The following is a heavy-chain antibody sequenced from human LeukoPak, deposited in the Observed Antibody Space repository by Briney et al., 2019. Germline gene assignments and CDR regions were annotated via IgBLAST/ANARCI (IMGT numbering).Heavy chain of an antibody. V-gene: IGHV1-3*01. D-gene: IGHD4-17*01. Sequence: ASVKVSCKASGYTFTSYAMHWVRQAPGQRLEWMGWINAGNGNTKYSQKFQGRVTITRDTSASTAYMELSSLRSEDTAVYYCARAYGDYDAFDTWGQGTMVTVSS. CDR3: ARAYGDYDAFDT. CDR2: INAGNGNT. J-gene: IGHJ3*02. CDR1: GYTFTSYA.